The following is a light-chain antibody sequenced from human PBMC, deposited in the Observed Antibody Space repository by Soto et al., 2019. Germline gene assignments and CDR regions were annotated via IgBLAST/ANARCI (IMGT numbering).Light chain of an antibody. CDR3: QQYSRAPIT. CDR1: HSVSRNY. CDR2: TAS. J-gene: IGKJ5*01. Sequence: EIVLTQSPGTLSLSPGEGATLSCRASHSVSRNYLAWYQQKPGQAPRLLIYTASRRATGIPDRFSGSGSGTDFTLTISRLEPEDSAVYYCQQYSRAPITFGQGTRLEIK. V-gene: IGKV3-20*01.